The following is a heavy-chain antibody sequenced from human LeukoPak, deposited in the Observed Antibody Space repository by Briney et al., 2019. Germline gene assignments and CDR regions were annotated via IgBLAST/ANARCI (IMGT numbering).Heavy chain of an antibody. D-gene: IGHD5-24*01. CDR3: ARAAREMATTPDFDY. CDR1: GVSVSSGNYY. Sequence: SSETLSLTCTVSGVSVSSGNYYWSWIRQPPGKGLEWIGYIYYSGSTNYNPSLKSRVTISVDTSQNQFSLKLSSVTAADTAVYYCARAAREMATTPDFDYWGQGTLVTVSS. J-gene: IGHJ4*02. CDR2: IYYSGST. V-gene: IGHV4-61*01.